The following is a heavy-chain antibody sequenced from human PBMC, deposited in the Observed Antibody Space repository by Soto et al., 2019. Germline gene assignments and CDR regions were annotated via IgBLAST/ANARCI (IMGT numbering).Heavy chain of an antibody. Sequence: QVQLVESGGGLAKPGGSLRLSCEASGFIFSDYYMTWIRQAPGKGLEWVSHISSGASSIYYADSVRGRFTISRDNAKNSLYLQMSILVDEDTALYYCARGTKTRIGWFDLWGRGTLVTVSS. CDR3: ARGTKTRIGWFDL. D-gene: IGHD2-15*01. J-gene: IGHJ2*01. CDR2: ISSGASSI. CDR1: GFIFSDYY. V-gene: IGHV3-11*01.